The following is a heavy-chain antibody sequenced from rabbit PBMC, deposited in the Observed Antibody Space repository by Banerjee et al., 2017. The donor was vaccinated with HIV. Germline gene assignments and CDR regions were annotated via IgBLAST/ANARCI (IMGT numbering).Heavy chain of an antibody. CDR1: GFDFSSDA. D-gene: IGHD8-1*01. Sequence: QEQLVESGGGLVQPEGSLTLTCKASGFDFSSDAMCWVRQAPGKGLEWIGITYNGDGSTYYASWAKGRFTISKTSSTTVTLQMTSLTAADTATYFCVRGWTGSSYLGFWGPGTLVTV. J-gene: IGHJ6*01. CDR3: VRGWTGSSYLGF. V-gene: IGHV1S47*01. CDR2: TYNGDGST.